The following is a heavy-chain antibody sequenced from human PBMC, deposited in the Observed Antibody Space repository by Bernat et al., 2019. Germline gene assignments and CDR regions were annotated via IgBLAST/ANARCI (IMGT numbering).Heavy chain of an antibody. CDR1: GYSFTNYW. D-gene: IGHD2-15*01. CDR3: ARDGGWPKALDY. V-gene: IGHV5-51*01. J-gene: IGHJ4*02. Sequence: EVQLVQSGAEVKKPGESLKISCKGSGYSFTNYWVAWVRQMPGKGLEWMGIIYPGDSNTIYSPSFQGQVTFSADKSISTAYLQWSSLKASDTAIYYCARDGGWPKALDYWGQGTLVTVPS. CDR2: IYPGDSNT.